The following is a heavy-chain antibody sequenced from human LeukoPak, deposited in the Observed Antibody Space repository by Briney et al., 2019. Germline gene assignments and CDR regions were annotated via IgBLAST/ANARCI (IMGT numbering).Heavy chain of an antibody. CDR3: ARSSVEMATIGHHYYYYYMDV. CDR1: GYSFTSYW. D-gene: IGHD5-24*01. J-gene: IGHJ6*03. CDR2: TYPGDSDT. Sequence: HGESLKISCKGSGYSFTSYWIGWVRQMPGKGLEWMGITYPGDSDTRYSPSFQDQVTISADKSISTAYLQWSSLKASDTAMYYCARSSVEMATIGHHYYYYYMDVWGKGTTVTVSS. V-gene: IGHV5-51*01.